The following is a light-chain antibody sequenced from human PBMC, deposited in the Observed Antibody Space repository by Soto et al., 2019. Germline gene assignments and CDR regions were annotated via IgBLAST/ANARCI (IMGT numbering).Light chain of an antibody. CDR1: QDISSY. CDR3: QQLSSSPLT. V-gene: IGKV1-9*01. J-gene: IGKJ4*01. Sequence: IQLTQSPSSLSASVGDRVTVTCRASQDISSYLARYQQKPGKAPKLLIYATSTLQSGVPSRFSGSGSGTDFALTISSLQPEDFATYYCQQLSSSPLTFGGGTKVEIK. CDR2: ATS.